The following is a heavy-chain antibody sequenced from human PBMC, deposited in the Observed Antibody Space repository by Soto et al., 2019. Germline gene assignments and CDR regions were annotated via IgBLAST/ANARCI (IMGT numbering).Heavy chain of an antibody. CDR1: GYTFTSYC. D-gene: IGHD6-13*01. Sequence: QVQLVQSGAEVKKPGASVKVSCKASGYTFTSYCISWVRQAPGQGLEGMGWISAYNGNTNSAQKLQGRVTMTTDTSTSTDYMELRSLRSDDTAGYYCAREAAAGTLDYWGQGTLVTVSS. CDR3: AREAAAGTLDY. CDR2: ISAYNGNT. V-gene: IGHV1-18*01. J-gene: IGHJ4*02.